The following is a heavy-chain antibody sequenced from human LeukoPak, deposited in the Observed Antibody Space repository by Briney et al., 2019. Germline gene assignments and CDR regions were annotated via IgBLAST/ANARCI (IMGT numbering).Heavy chain of an antibody. J-gene: IGHJ4*02. CDR1: GGSISSSSYY. CDR2: IYYSGST. Sequence: SETLSLTCTVSGGSISSSSYYWGWIRQPPGKGLEWIGSIYYSGSTYYNPSLKSRVTISVDTSKNQFSLKLSSVTAADTAVYYCARDPGGYSGYGYFDYWGQGTLVTVSS. CDR3: ARDPGGYSGYGYFDY. V-gene: IGHV4-39*07. D-gene: IGHD5-12*01.